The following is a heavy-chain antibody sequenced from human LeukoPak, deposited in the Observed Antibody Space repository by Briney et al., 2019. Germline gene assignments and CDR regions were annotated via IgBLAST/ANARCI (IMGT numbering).Heavy chain of an antibody. CDR2: IYSGGST. CDR3: ARDLLEWYFDY. D-gene: IGHD3-3*01. Sequence: PGGALRLSGAASGFTFNKNGMTWVRQTPGKGLDGVSVIYSGGSTYYADSVKGRFTISRDNSKNTLYLQMNSLRAEDTAVYYCARDLLEWYFDYWGQGTLVTVSS. J-gene: IGHJ4*02. V-gene: IGHV3-66*01. CDR1: GFTFNKNG.